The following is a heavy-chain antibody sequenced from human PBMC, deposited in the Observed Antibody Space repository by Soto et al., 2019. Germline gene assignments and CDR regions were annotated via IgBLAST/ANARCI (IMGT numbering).Heavy chain of an antibody. CDR1: GYTFTGYY. J-gene: IGHJ4*02. Sequence: ASVKVSCKASGYTFTGYYMHWVRQAPGQGLEWMGWINPNSGGTNYAQKFQGWVTMTRDTSISTAYMELSRLRSDDTAVYYCARAVGYSGYLIDYWGQGTLVTVPQ. V-gene: IGHV1-2*04. CDR3: ARAVGYSGYLIDY. D-gene: IGHD5-12*01. CDR2: INPNSGGT.